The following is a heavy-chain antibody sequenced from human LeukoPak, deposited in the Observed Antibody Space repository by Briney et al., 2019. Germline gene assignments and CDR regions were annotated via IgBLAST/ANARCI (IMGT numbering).Heavy chain of an antibody. J-gene: IGHJ4*02. CDR2: ISDSGGST. Sequence: GGSLRLSCAASGFTFTNYVMSWVRQAPGKGLEWVSGISDSGGSTYYADSVKGRFTISRDNSKNTRYLQMNSLRAEDTAVYYCAKGPLGDVDYWGQGTLVTVSS. V-gene: IGHV3-23*01. CDR1: GFTFTNYV. CDR3: AKGPLGDVDY. D-gene: IGHD4-17*01.